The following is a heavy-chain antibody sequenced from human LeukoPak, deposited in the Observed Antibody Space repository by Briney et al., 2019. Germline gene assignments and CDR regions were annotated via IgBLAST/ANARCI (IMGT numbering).Heavy chain of an antibody. CDR1: GFTFSSYS. CDR2: ISSSSSYI. Sequence: GGSLRLSCAASGFTFSSYSMNWVRQAPGKGLEWVSSISSSSSYIYYADSVKGRFSISRDNSKNTLYLQMNSLRVDDTALYFCAKRVDYSSPGGYFDYWGQGTLVTVSS. D-gene: IGHD6-13*01. J-gene: IGHJ4*02. CDR3: AKRVDYSSPGGYFDY. V-gene: IGHV3-21*04.